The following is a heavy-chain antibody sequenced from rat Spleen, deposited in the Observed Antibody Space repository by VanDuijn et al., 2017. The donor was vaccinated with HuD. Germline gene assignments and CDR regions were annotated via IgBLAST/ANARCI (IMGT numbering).Heavy chain of an antibody. Sequence: EVQLVESVGDLVQPGRSLKLSCAASGFTFTDYNMAWVRQAPKKGLEWVATITYDGSGTYYRDSVKGRFTISRDNAKSTLFLQMDSLRSEDTSTYYCARPNYGYPFAYWGQGTLVTVSS. CDR2: ITYDGSGT. V-gene: IGHV5-7*01. J-gene: IGHJ3*01. D-gene: IGHD1-11*01. CDR1: GFTFTDYN. CDR3: ARPNYGYPFAY.